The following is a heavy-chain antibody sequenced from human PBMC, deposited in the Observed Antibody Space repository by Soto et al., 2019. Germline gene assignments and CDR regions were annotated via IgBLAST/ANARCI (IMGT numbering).Heavy chain of an antibody. J-gene: IGHJ2*01. D-gene: IGHD3-16*01. Sequence: EVQLLESGGGLVQPGGSLRLSCVGSGFTFINHAMNWVRQAPGKGLEWVSGISGGGDRTFDADAVKGRFTISRDNSKNTVNLQMNSLRADDTAVYDCARKVLGSTTRPDYWDFDLWGRGTLVTVSS. CDR2: ISGGGDRT. V-gene: IGHV3-23*01. CDR1: GFTFINHA. CDR3: ARKVLGSTTRPDYWDFDL.